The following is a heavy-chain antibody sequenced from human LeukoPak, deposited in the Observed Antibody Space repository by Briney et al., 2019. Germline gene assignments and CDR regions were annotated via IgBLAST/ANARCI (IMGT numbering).Heavy chain of an antibody. Sequence: SETLSLTCAVYGGSFSGYYWSWIRQPPGKGLEWIGEINHSGSTNCNPSLKSRVTISVDTSKNQFSLTLSSVTAADTAVYYCARLEGYCSGGNCYAHWFDPWGQGTLVTVSS. CDR1: GGSFSGYY. V-gene: IGHV4-34*01. CDR2: INHSGST. CDR3: ARLEGYCSGGNCYAHWFDP. D-gene: IGHD2-15*01. J-gene: IGHJ5*02.